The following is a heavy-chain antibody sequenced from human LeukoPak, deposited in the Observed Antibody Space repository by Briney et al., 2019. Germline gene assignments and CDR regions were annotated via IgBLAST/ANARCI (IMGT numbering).Heavy chain of an antibody. D-gene: IGHD1/OR15-1a*01. Sequence: PSETLSLTCAVYGGSFTGYYWSWIRQPPGKGLEWIGEINYSGSTNYNPSLKSRVTISVDTSKNPVSLKMTSVTAADTAVYSCARGKNKPTWDYYYMDVWGKGTTVTVSS. CDR2: INYSGST. V-gene: IGHV4-34*01. CDR1: GGSFTGYY. CDR3: ARGKNKPTWDYYYMDV. J-gene: IGHJ6*03.